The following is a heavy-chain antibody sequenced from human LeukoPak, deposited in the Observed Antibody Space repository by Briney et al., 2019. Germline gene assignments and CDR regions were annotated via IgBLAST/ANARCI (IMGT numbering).Heavy chain of an antibody. CDR1: GFTFDDYG. D-gene: IGHD6-13*01. CDR3: SRDRKEQQLVHFDY. CDR2: INWNGGST. J-gene: IGHJ4*02. Sequence: GGSLRLSCAASGFTFDDYGMSWVRQAPWKGLEWVSGINWNGGSTGYADSVKGRFTISRDNAKNSLYLQMNSLRAEDTALYYCSRDRKEQQLVHFDYWGQGTLVTVSS. V-gene: IGHV3-20*04.